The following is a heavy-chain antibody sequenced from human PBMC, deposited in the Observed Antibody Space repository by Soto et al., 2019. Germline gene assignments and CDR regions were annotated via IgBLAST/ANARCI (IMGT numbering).Heavy chain of an antibody. CDR1: GFTFSSYE. V-gene: IGHV3-48*03. Sequence: LRLSCAASGFTFSSYEMNWVRQAPGKGLEWVSYISSSGSTIYYADSVKGRLTISRDNAKNSLYLQMNSLRAEDTAVYYCARENFEQLVPFDPWGQGTLVTVSS. CDR3: ARENFEQLVPFDP. J-gene: IGHJ5*02. CDR2: ISSSGSTI. D-gene: IGHD6-6*01.